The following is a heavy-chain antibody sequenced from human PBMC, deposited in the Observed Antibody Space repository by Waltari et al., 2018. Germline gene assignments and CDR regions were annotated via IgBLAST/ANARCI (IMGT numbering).Heavy chain of an antibody. D-gene: IGHD1-26*01. J-gene: IGHJ5*02. CDR2: IYYSGTT. Sequence: QLQLQESGPGLVKPSETLSLTCTVSGGSISSSCYYWGWIRQPPGKGREWIGSIYYSGTTNDDTSRKSRLTISVDKSKSQFSLKLSSVTAADTAMYYCARGPVDPLDSGSYEGNWFDAWGQGTLVTVAS. CDR1: GGSISSSCYY. CDR3: ARGPVDPLDSGSYEGNWFDA. V-gene: IGHV4-39*07.